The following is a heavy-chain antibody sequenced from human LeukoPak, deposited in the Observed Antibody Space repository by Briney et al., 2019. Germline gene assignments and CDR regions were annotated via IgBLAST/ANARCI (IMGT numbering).Heavy chain of an antibody. J-gene: IGHJ5*02. D-gene: IGHD6-19*01. V-gene: IGHV1-2*02. Sequence: PEASVRVSCKASGYTFTGYYMHWVRQAPGQGLEWMGWINPNSGGTNYAQKFQGRVTITRDTSISTAYMELSRLRSDDTAVYYCARVRGIAVAGTNSIANWFDPWGQGTLVTVSS. CDR1: GYTFTGYY. CDR3: ARVRGIAVAGTNSIANWFDP. CDR2: INPNSGGT.